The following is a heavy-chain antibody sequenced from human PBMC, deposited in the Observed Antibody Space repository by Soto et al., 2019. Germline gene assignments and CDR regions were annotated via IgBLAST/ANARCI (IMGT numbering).Heavy chain of an antibody. J-gene: IGHJ4*02. Sequence: EVQLVECGGGLVKPGGSLRLSCAASGFTFSSYTMNWVRQAPGKGLEWVSSITSSGNYIYYADSVKGRFTISRDNAKNSLYLQMNSLRAEDTAVYYCARCYYSGSSGGDFDYWGQGTLVTVSS. CDR2: ITSSGNYI. V-gene: IGHV3-21*01. CDR3: ARCYYSGSSGGDFDY. D-gene: IGHD1-26*01. CDR1: GFTFSSYT.